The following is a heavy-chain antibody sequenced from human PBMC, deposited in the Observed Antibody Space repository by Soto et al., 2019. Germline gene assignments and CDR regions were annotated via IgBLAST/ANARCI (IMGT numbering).Heavy chain of an antibody. V-gene: IGHV1-18*01. Sequence: ASVKVSCKASGYTFTSYGISWVRQAPGQGLEWMGWISAYNGNTNYAQKLQGRVTMTTDTSTSTAYMEQRSLRSDDTAVYYCARVGECSGGSCYSSYFDYWGQGTLVTVSS. CDR1: GYTFTSYG. CDR2: ISAYNGNT. D-gene: IGHD2-15*01. J-gene: IGHJ4*02. CDR3: ARVGECSGGSCYSSYFDY.